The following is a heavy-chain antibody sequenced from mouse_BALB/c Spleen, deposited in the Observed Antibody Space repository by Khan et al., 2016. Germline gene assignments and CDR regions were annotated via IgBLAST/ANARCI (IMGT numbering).Heavy chain of an antibody. D-gene: IGHD2-2*01. CDR1: GDSITSGY. V-gene: IGHV3-8*02. Sequence: EVQLVESGPSLVKPSQTLSLTCSVTGDSITSGYWNWIRKFPGNKLEYMGYISYSGSTYYNPYLKSRFSITRDTSKNQFYLQLKSVTTEDTATYICATYNVYDFDYWGEGTTHIVSS. CDR2: ISYSGST. CDR3: ATYNVYDFDY. J-gene: IGHJ2*01.